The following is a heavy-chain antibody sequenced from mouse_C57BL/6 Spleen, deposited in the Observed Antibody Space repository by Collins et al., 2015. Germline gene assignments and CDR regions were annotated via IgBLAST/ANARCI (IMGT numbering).Heavy chain of an antibody. V-gene: IGHV3-6*01. CDR1: GYSITSGYY. D-gene: IGHD2-4*01. CDR2: ISYDGSN. J-gene: IGHJ1*03. CDR3: AREELFYYDYGRDWYFDV. Sequence: DVQLQESGPGLVKPSQSLSLTCSVTGYSITSGYYWNWIRQFPGNKLEWMGYISYDGSNNYNPSLKNRISITRDTSKNQFFLKLNSVTTEDTATYYCAREELFYYDYGRDWYFDVWGTGTTVTVSS.